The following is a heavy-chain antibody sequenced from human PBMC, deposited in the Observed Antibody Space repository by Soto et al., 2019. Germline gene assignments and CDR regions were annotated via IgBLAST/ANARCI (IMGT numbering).Heavy chain of an antibody. D-gene: IGHD3-22*01. CDR2: INSDGSST. V-gene: IGHV3-74*01. Sequence: GGSLRLSCAASGFTFSSYWMHWVRQAPGKGLVWVSRINSDGSSTSYADSVKGRFTISRDNAKNTLYLQMNSLRAEDTAVYYCAKSDYYDSSGYFYWGQGTLVTVSS. CDR3: AKSDYYDSSGYFY. CDR1: GFTFSSYW. J-gene: IGHJ4*02.